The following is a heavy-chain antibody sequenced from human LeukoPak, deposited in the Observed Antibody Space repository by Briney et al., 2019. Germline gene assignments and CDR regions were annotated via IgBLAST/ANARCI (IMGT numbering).Heavy chain of an antibody. CDR3: TSQARIDSSGYYLRFDY. CDR2: IRSKAIISAT. V-gene: IGHV3-73*01. D-gene: IGHD3-22*01. CDR1: GFTFSGSA. J-gene: IGHJ4*02. Sequence: GGALRLSCAGSGFTFSGSAMDWVGQASGKGREWVGRIRSKAIISATAYSASVKARFTTSRDDSNTTAYLPMNSLKTEDTAVYYCTSQARIDSSGYYLRFDYWGQGTLVTVSS.